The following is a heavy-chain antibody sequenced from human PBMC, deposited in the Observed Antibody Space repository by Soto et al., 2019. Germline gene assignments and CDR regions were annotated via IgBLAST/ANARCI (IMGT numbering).Heavy chain of an antibody. CDR1: GGSVSSGSYY. D-gene: IGHD1-26*01. J-gene: IGHJ6*02. V-gene: IGHV4-61*01. Sequence: SETLSLTCTVSGGSVSSGSYYWSWIRQPPGKGLEWIGYIYYSGSTNYNPSLKSRVTISVDTSKNQFSLKLSSVTAADTAVYYCAESYLGYYYGMDVWGQGSTVTVSS. CDR2: IYYSGST. CDR3: AESYLGYYYGMDV.